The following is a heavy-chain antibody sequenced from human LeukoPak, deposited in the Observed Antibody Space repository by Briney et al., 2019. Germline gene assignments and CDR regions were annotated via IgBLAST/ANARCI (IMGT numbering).Heavy chain of an antibody. CDR1: GGTFSSYA. D-gene: IGHD3-22*01. CDR2: IIPIFGTA. Sequence: SVKVSCKVSGGTFSSYAISWVRQAPGQGLEWMGGIIPIFGTANYAQKFQGRVTITTDESTSTACMELSSLRSEDTAVYYCARVGYYYDSRGPGGYYYYYMDVWGKGTTVTVSS. J-gene: IGHJ6*03. CDR3: ARVGYYYDSRGPGGYYYYYMDV. V-gene: IGHV1-69*05.